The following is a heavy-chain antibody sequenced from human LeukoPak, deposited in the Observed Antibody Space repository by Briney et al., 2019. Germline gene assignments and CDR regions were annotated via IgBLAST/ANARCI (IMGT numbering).Heavy chain of an antibody. V-gene: IGHV3-23*01. CDR1: GFTFSSYA. CDR2: ISGSGGST. Sequence: PGGSLRLSCAASGFTFSSYAMSWVRQAPGKGLEWVSAISGSGGSTYYAHSAKVRLPISKDNSKTTLHLQMNSLRAEDPAVFYCAKGGTSWFDPWSQGTLVTVTA. CDR3: AKGGTSWFDP. J-gene: IGHJ5*02.